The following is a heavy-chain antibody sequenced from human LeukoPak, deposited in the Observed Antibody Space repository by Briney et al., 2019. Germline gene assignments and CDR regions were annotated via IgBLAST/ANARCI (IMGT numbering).Heavy chain of an antibody. CDR1: GFTFSSYG. J-gene: IGHJ4*02. Sequence: GGSLRLSCAASGFTFSSYGMHWVRQAPGKGLEGVAVISYDGSKKYYADSVKGRFTISRDNSKNTLYLPMNSLRAEDTAVYYCAKGGGDGYRWGQGTLVTVSS. D-gene: IGHD5-24*01. CDR3: AKGGGDGYR. V-gene: IGHV3-30*18. CDR2: ISYDGSKK.